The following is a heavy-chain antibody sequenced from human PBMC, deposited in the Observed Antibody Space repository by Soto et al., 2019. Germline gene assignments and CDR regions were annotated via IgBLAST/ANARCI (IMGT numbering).Heavy chain of an antibody. CDR1: GFTVSSNY. CDR2: IYSGGST. J-gene: IGHJ3*02. CDR3: ASSIRRPAFDI. V-gene: IGHV3-53*01. D-gene: IGHD4-4*01. Sequence: SLRLSCAASGFTVSSNYMSWVRQAPGKGLEWVSVIYSGGSTYYADSVKGRFTISRDNSKNTLYLQMNSLRAEDTAVYYCASSIRRPAFDIWGQGTMVTVSS.